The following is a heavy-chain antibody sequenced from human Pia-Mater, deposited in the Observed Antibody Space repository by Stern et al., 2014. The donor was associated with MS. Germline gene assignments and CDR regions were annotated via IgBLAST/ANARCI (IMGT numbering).Heavy chain of an antibody. J-gene: IGHJ4*02. CDR3: ARHVQGFDY. V-gene: IGHV5-51*01. CDR1: GYSFTIYY. Sequence: VQLVQSGAEVKKPGASLKISCKLSGYSFTIYYIAWVRQMPGKGLEWMGVIYPYDSDTTYSPSFQGPVTISADKSITTAYLQWSSLRASDTAMYYCARHVQGFDYWGQGTLVTVSS. CDR2: IYPYDSDT.